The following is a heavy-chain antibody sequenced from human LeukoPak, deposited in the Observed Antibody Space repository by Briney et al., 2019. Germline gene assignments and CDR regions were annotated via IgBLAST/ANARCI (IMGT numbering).Heavy chain of an antibody. CDR1: GFTFSSYE. CDR3: ARDFFAFGGVIALLDY. CDR2: ISSSGSTI. V-gene: IGHV3-48*03. Sequence: GGSLRLSCAASGFTFSSYEMNWVRQAPGKGLEWVSYISSSGSTIYYADSVKGRFTVSRDNAKNLLYLQMNSLRDEDTAVYYCARDFFAFGGVIALLDYWGQGTLVTVSS. J-gene: IGHJ4*02. D-gene: IGHD3-16*02.